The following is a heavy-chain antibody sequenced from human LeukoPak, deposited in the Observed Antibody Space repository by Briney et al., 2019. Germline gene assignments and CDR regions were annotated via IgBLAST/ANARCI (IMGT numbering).Heavy chain of an antibody. Sequence: GRSLRLSCVPSGFTFSSHGMQWVRQAPGKGLEWVAVIWYDGSKEYYADSVKGRFTISRDNFKNTLYLQMNSLRAEDTAVYYCARDPGNYGSGSSHCDNWGQGTLVTVSS. V-gene: IGHV3-33*01. CDR1: GFTFSSHG. CDR2: IWYDGSKE. D-gene: IGHD3-10*01. J-gene: IGHJ4*02. CDR3: ARDPGNYGSGSSHCDN.